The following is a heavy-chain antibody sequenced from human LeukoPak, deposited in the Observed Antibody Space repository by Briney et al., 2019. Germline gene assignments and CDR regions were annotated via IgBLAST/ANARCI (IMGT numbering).Heavy chain of an antibody. V-gene: IGHV3-30*04. D-gene: IGHD2-8*02. CDR1: GFPFSTYS. Sequence: GGSLRLSCAASGFPFSTYSMHWVRQAPGKGLEWVAVISSDESSENYADSVEGRFTISRDNSKNTLYLQMNTLRAEDTAVYYCAREKYCTATDCLHGRFYFDYWGQGTLVTVPS. CDR3: AREKYCTATDCLHGRFYFDY. CDR2: ISSDESSE. J-gene: IGHJ4*02.